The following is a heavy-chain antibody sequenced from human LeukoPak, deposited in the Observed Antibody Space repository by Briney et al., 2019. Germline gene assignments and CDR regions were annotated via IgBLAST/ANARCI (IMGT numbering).Heavy chain of an antibody. CDR2: INGDGGST. Sequence: GGSLSLSCAASGFTFEDYAMHWVRQAPGKGLEWVSLINGDGGSTYYADSVKGRFTISRDNSKNSLYLQTNSLRTEDTALYYCAKAIYYYDRSGYSVDYWGQGILVSVSS. D-gene: IGHD3-22*01. CDR1: GFTFEDYA. CDR3: AKAIYYYDRSGYSVDY. J-gene: IGHJ4*02. V-gene: IGHV3-43*02.